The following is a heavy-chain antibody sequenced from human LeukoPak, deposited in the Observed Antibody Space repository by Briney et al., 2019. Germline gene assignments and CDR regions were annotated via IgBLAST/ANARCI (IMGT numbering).Heavy chain of an antibody. Sequence: KTGGSLRLSCAASGFTFSDYYMSWIRQAPGKGLEWVSYIISSSSTIYYADSVKGRFTISRDNAKNSLYLQMNSLRAEDTAVYYCARGDYYDSSGYYYVFWGQGTTVTVSS. CDR2: IISSSSTI. J-gene: IGHJ4*02. V-gene: IGHV3-11*01. CDR1: GFTFSDYY. CDR3: ARGDYYDSSGYYYVF. D-gene: IGHD3-22*01.